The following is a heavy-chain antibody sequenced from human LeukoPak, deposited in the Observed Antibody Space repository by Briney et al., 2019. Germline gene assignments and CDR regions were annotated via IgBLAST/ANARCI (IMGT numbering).Heavy chain of an antibody. D-gene: IGHD3-16*02. CDR1: GGSISSYY. CDR2: IYYSGST. Sequence: SETLSLTCTVSGGSISSYYWSWIRQPPGKGLEWIGYIYYSGSTNYNPSLKSRVTISVDTSKNQFSLKLSSVTAADTAVYYCARSGYDYDYAWGSYRYPPYGLDYWGQGTLVTVSS. V-gene: IGHV4-59*08. J-gene: IGHJ4*02. CDR3: ARSGYDYDYAWGSYRYPPYGLDY.